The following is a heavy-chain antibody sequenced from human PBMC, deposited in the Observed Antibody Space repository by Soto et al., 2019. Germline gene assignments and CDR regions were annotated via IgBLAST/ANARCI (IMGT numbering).Heavy chain of an antibody. Sequence: GGSLRLSCAASGFTFSTYAMTWVRQAAGKGLDWVSTISDSSSTYYADSVKGRFTISRDNSKNTLYLEMTSLRADDTAVYYCAKNKGGNYCTRTSCLYSFDYWGQGTLVTVSS. CDR2: ISDSSST. CDR1: GFTFSTYA. CDR3: AKNKGGNYCTRTSCLYSFDY. V-gene: IGHV3-23*01. D-gene: IGHD2-2*01. J-gene: IGHJ4*02.